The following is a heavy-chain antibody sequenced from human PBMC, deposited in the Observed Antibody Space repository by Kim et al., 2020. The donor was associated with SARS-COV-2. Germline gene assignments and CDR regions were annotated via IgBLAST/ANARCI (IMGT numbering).Heavy chain of an antibody. CDR1: GYTFTDYY. Sequence: ASVKVSCKASGYTFTDYYMHWVRQAPGQGLEWMVWINPNSGGTNYAQKFQGRVTMTKDTSISTAYMELSRLRSDDTAVYYCARVPSFGEGANWFDPWGQGTLVTVSS. CDR2: INPNSGGT. D-gene: IGHD3-10*01. CDR3: ARVPSFGEGANWFDP. V-gene: IGHV1-2*02. J-gene: IGHJ5*02.